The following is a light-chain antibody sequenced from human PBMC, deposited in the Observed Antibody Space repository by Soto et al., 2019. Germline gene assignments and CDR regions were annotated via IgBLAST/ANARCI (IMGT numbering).Light chain of an antibody. J-gene: IGLJ1*01. CDR2: EVS. CDR3: CSYAGSNNYV. V-gene: IGLV2-8*01. CDR1: SSDVGGYKY. Sequence: QSVLTQPPSASGSPGQSVTISCTGTSSDVGGYKYVSWFQQHPGKAPKLMICEVSKRPSGVPDRFSGSRSGNTASLTVSGIQADDEAYYYCCSYAGSNNYVFGTGTKLTVL.